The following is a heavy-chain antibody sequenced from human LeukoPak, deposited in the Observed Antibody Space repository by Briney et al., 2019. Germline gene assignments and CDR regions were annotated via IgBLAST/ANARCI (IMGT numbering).Heavy chain of an antibody. CDR3: ARSEGEPGTMVRGAFDY. V-gene: IGHV4-31*03. D-gene: IGHD3-10*01. CDR1: GGSISSGGYY. CDR2: IYYSGST. J-gene: IGHJ4*02. Sequence: SQTLSLTCTVSGGSISSGGYYWSWIRQHPGKGLEWIGYIYYSGSTYYNPSLKSRVTISVDTSENQFSLKLSSVTAADTAVYYCARSEGEPGTMVRGAFDYWGQGTLVTVSS.